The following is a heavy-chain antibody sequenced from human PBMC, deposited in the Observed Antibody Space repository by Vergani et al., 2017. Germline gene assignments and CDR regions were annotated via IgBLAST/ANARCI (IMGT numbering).Heavy chain of an antibody. V-gene: IGHV4-38-2*01. J-gene: IGHJ4*02. D-gene: IGHD3-22*01. Sequence: QVQLQESGPGLVKPSETLPLTCAVSGYSISSGYYWGWIRQPPGKGLEWIGSIYHSGSTYYNPSLKSRVTISVDTSKNQFSLKLSSVTAADTAVYYCARRXGYYDSSGYYTFDYWGQGTLVTVSS. CDR2: IYHSGST. CDR1: GYSISSGYY. CDR3: ARRXGYYDSSGYYTFDY.